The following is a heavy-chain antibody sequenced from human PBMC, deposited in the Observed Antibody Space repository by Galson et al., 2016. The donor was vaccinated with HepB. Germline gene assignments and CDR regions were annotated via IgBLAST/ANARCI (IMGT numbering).Heavy chain of an antibody. CDR2: IYHSGTT. Sequence: SETLSLTCTVSGGSISTSNWWSWIRQPPGKGLEWIGEIYHSGTTNYNPSLKSRVTISVDKSKNQFSLKLNSVTAADTAVYYCTRDPPLYGSGSYFPHFGYWGQGTLVTVSS. J-gene: IGHJ4*02. V-gene: IGHV4-4*02. CDR3: TRDPPLYGSGSYFPHFGY. D-gene: IGHD3-10*01. CDR1: GGSISTSNW.